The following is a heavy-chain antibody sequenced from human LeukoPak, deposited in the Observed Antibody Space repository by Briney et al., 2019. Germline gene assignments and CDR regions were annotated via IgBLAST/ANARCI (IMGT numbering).Heavy chain of an antibody. CDR2: ISYDGSNK. Sequence: GRSLRLSCAASGFTFSSYGMHWVRQAPGKGLEWVAVISYDGSNKYYADSVKGRFTISRDNSKNTLYLQINSLRAEDTAVYYCANLRYWGQGTLVTVSS. CDR1: GFTFSSYG. CDR3: ANLRY. J-gene: IGHJ4*02. V-gene: IGHV3-30*18.